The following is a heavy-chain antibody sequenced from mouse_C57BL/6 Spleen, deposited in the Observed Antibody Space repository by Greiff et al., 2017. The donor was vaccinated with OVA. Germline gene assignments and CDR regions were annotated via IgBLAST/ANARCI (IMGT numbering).Heavy chain of an antibody. Sequence: QVQLQQPGAELVKPGASVKLSCKASGYTFTSYWMQWVKQRPGQGLEWIGEIDPSDSYTNYNQKFKGKATLTVDTSSSTAYMQLSSLTSEDSAVYYGAERDAYHVCDWGQGTTLTVSS. CDR1: GYTFTSYW. CDR3: AERDAYHVCD. CDR2: IDPSDSYT. V-gene: IGHV1-50*01. J-gene: IGHJ2*01.